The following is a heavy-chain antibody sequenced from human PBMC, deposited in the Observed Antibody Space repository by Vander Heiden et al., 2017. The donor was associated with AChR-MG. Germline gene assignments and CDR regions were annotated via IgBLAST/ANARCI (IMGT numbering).Heavy chain of an antibody. V-gene: IGHV3-7*03. CDR3: ARDPPNIDYYYYGMDV. CDR1: GFTFSSYW. CDR2: IKQDGSEK. J-gene: IGHJ6*02. Sequence: EVQLVESGGGLVQPGGSLRLSCAASGFTFSSYWRSWVRQAPGKGLEWVANIKQDGSEKYYVDSVKGRFTISRDNAKNSLYLQMNSLRAEDTAVYYCARDPPNIDYYYYGMDVWGQGTTVTVSS.